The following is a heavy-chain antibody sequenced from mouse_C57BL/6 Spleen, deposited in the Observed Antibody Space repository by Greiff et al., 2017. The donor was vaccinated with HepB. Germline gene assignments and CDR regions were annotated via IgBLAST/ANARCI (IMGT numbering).Heavy chain of an antibody. V-gene: IGHV1-69*01. CDR2: IDPSDSYT. J-gene: IGHJ2*01. D-gene: IGHD4-1*01. CDR3: ARRGLGHFDY. Sequence: VQLQQSGAELVMPGASVKLSCKASGYTFTSYWMHWVKQRPGQGLEWIGEIDPSDSYTNYNQKFKGKSTFTVDKSSSTAYMQLSSLTSEDSAVYYCARRGLGHFDYWGQGTTLTVSS. CDR1: GYTFTSYW.